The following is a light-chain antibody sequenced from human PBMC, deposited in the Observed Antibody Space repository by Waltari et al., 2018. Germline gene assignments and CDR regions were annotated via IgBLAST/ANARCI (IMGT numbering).Light chain of an antibody. CDR3: MQSLQTPVT. J-gene: IGKJ5*01. CDR1: QSLLHSNGYNY. V-gene: IGKV2-28*01. Sequence: DIVMTQSPLSLPVAPGEPASISCSSSQSLLHSNGYNYLDWYLQKPGQSPQLLIYLGSNRASGVPDRFSGSGSGTDFTLKISRVEAEDVGFYYCMQSLQTPVTFGQGTRLEIK. CDR2: LGS.